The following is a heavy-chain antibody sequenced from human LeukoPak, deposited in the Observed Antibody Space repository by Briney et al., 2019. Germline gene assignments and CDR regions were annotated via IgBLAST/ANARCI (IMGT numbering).Heavy chain of an antibody. CDR3: ARDGTGTTLGRGVMGNFDY. V-gene: IGHV3-30*02. CDR1: GFTFSAYG. CDR2: IKHDGTNT. D-gene: IGHD3-10*01. J-gene: IGHJ4*02. Sequence: PGGPLRLSCAASGFTFSAYGMHWVRQAPGNGLEWVAFIKHDGTNTLYADPVKGRFTISRGNSKNTVYLEMKSLRAEDTAVYYCARDGTGTTLGRGVMGNFDYWGQGTLVTVST.